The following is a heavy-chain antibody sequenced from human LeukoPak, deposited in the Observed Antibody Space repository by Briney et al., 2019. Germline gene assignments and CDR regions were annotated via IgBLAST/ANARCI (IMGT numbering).Heavy chain of an antibody. J-gene: IGHJ4*02. CDR3: ATGLYSSGWYID. CDR2: INPNSGGT. V-gene: IGHV1-2*02. D-gene: IGHD6-19*01. Sequence: ASVKVSCKASGYTFTGYNMHWVRQAPGQGLEWMGWINPNSGGTNYAQKFQGRVTMTEDTSTDTAYMELSSLRSEDTAVYYCATGLYSSGWYIDWGQGTLVTVSS. CDR1: GYTFTGYN.